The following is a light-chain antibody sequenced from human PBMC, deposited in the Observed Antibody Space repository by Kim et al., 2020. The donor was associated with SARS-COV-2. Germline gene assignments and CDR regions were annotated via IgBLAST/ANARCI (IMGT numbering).Light chain of an antibody. Sequence: SYELTQPPSVSVSPGQTARITCSGDALPKKYAYWYQQKSGQAPVLVIYEDSKRPSEIPERFSGSSSGTMATLTISGAQVEDEADYYCYSTDSSGNHRVFGGGTQLTVL. CDR3: YSTDSSGNHRV. CDR2: EDS. CDR1: ALPKKY. J-gene: IGLJ3*02. V-gene: IGLV3-10*01.